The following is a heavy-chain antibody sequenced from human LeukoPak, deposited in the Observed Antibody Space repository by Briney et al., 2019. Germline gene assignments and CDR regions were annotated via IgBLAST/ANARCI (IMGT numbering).Heavy chain of an antibody. J-gene: IGHJ4*02. CDR3: ASSYYDILTGYQELDH. D-gene: IGHD3-9*01. CDR2: IWYDGSNK. CDR1: GFIFSSYG. V-gene: IGHV3-33*01. Sequence: PGGSLRLSCAASGFIFSSYGMHWVRQAPGKGLEWVAVIWYDGSNKNYADSIKGRFTISRDNSKNTLYLQMSSLRAEDTAVYYCASSYYDILTGYQELDHWGQGTLVTVSS.